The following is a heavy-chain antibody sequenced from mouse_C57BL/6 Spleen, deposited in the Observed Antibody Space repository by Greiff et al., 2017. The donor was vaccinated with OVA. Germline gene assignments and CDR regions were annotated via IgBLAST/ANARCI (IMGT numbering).Heavy chain of an antibody. J-gene: IGHJ3*01. CDR3: AITTVPSSGFAY. Sequence: VQLQQPGAELVMPGASVKLSCKASGYTFTSYWMHWVKQRPGQGLEWIGEIDPSDSYTNYNQKFKGKSTLTVDKSSSTAYMQLSSLTSEDSAVYYCAITTVPSSGFAYWGQGTLVTVSA. D-gene: IGHD1-1*01. V-gene: IGHV1-69*01. CDR2: IDPSDSYT. CDR1: GYTFTSYW.